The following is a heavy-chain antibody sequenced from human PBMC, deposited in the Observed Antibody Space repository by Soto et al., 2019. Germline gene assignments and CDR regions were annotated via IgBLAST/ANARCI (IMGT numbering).Heavy chain of an antibody. Sequence: EVQLVESGGGLVQPGGSLRLSCAASGFTFSSYSMNWVRQAPGKGLEWVSSISSSSSYIYYADSVKGRFTISRDNAKNSLYLQMNSLRAEDTAVYYCARGHIYCTNGVCYKVGFDYWGQGTLVTVSS. CDR1: GFTFSSYS. J-gene: IGHJ4*02. V-gene: IGHV3-21*01. D-gene: IGHD2-8*01. CDR2: ISSSSSYI. CDR3: ARGHIYCTNGVCYKVGFDY.